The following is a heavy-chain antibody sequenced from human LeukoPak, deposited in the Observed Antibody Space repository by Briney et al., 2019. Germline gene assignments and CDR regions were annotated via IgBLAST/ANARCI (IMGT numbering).Heavy chain of an antibody. J-gene: IGHJ4*02. CDR3: ARVDYDFWSGYSAEPFDY. CDR2: ISGIGGST. Sequence: GGSLRLSCAASGFTFSSYAMSWVRQAPGKGLEWVSAISGIGGSTYYADSVKGRFTISRDNSKNTLYLQMNSLRAEDTAVYYCARVDYDFWSGYSAEPFDYWGQGTLVTVSS. CDR1: GFTFSSYA. V-gene: IGHV3-23*01. D-gene: IGHD3-3*01.